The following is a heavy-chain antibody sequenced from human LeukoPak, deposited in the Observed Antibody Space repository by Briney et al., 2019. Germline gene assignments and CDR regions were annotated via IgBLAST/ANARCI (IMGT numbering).Heavy chain of an antibody. Sequence: GGSLRLSCAASGFTFSSYSMNWVRQAPGKGLEWVSSISSSSSYIYYADSVKGRFTISRDNSKNTLYLQMNSLRAEDTAIYYCAKGPLRGVTKGPIDFRGQGTLVTVSS. CDR2: ISSSSSYI. J-gene: IGHJ4*02. CDR1: GFTFSSYS. CDR3: AKGPLRGVTKGPIDF. D-gene: IGHD3-10*01. V-gene: IGHV3-21*04.